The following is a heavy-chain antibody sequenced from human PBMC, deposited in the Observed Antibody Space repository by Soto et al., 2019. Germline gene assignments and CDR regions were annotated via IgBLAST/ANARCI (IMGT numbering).Heavy chain of an antibody. Sequence: ASVKVSCKASGYTFTSYGISWVRQAPGQGLEWMGWISAYNGNTNYAQKLQGRVTMTTDTSTSTAYMELRSLRSDDTAVYYCARDTWDIVATYNWFDPWGQGTLVTVSS. J-gene: IGHJ5*02. CDR2: ISAYNGNT. CDR1: GYTFTSYG. D-gene: IGHD5-12*01. CDR3: ARDTWDIVATYNWFDP. V-gene: IGHV1-18*01.